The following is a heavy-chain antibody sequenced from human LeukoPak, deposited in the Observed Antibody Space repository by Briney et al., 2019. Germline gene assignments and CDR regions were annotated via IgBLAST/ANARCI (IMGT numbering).Heavy chain of an antibody. V-gene: IGHV3-20*04. Sequence: GGSLRLSCAAPGFTFDDYGMSWVRQAPGKGLEWVSGINWNGGSTGYADSVKGRFTISRDNAKNSLYLQMNSLRAEDTALYYCARIFGSSSVLGAFDYWGQGTLVTVSS. J-gene: IGHJ4*02. D-gene: IGHD6-6*01. CDR2: INWNGGST. CDR1: GFTFDDYG. CDR3: ARIFGSSSVLGAFDY.